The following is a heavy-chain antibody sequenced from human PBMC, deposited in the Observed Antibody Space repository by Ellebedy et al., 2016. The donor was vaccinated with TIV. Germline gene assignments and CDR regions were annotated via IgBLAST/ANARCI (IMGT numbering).Heavy chain of an antibody. V-gene: IGHV4-38-2*02. CDR1: GYSIRSGYY. J-gene: IGHJ4*02. Sequence: SETLSLTXTVSGYSIRSGYYWGWIRQPPGKGLDWIGNIYHSGTTSYNPSLKSRVTISVDRSKNQISLRLSSVTAADTAVYFCARDNGDYFDYWGQGTPVTVSS. CDR3: ARDNGDYFDY. CDR2: IYHSGTT. D-gene: IGHD4-17*01.